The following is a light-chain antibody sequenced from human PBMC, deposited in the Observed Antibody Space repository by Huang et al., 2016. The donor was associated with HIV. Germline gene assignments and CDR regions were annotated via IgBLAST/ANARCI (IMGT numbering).Light chain of an antibody. CDR3: MQALQTPLT. Sequence: DIVMTQSPLSLPVTPGETASISCRSSQSLLHRSGYDYVDWYLQKPGQSPQLLIYLGSNRASGVPDRFSGSGSGTSFTLKIRRVEAEDVGVYYCMQALQTPLTFGPGTKVDIK. J-gene: IGKJ3*01. CDR1: QSLLHRSGYDY. CDR2: LGS. V-gene: IGKV2-28*01.